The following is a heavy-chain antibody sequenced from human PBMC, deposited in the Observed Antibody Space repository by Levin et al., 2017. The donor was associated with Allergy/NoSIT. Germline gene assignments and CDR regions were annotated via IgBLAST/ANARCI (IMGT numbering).Heavy chain of an antibody. J-gene: IGHJ5*02. CDR1: GGSISSSSYY. V-gene: IGHV4-39*07. Sequence: SQTLSLTCTVSGGSISSSSYYWGWIRQPPGKGLEWIGSIYYSGSTYYNPSLKSRVTISVDTSKNQFSLKLSSVTAADTAVYYCAIQNYGDYDVSWFDPWGQGTLVTVSS. CDR3: AIQNYGDYDVSWFDP. D-gene: IGHD4-17*01. CDR2: IYYSGST.